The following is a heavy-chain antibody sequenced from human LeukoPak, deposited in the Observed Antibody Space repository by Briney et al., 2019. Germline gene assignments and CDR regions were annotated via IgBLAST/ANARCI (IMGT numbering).Heavy chain of an antibody. D-gene: IGHD1-26*01. CDR1: GFTFSSYA. CDR3: AKDQYSGSYSIPDAFDI. V-gene: IGHV3-30-3*01. CDR2: ISYDGSNK. Sequence: GGSLRLSCAASGFTFSSYAMHWVRQAPGKGLEWVAVISYDGSNKYYADSVKGRFTISRDNSKNTLYLQMNSLRAEDTAVYYCAKDQYSGSYSIPDAFDIWGQGTMVTVSS. J-gene: IGHJ3*02.